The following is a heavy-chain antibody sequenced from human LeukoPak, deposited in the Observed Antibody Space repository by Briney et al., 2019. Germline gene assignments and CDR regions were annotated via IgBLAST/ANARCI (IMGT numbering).Heavy chain of an antibody. J-gene: IGHJ4*02. CDR1: GHTFIGYY. CDR3: ARESGVTGRFCDY. D-gene: IGHD3-3*01. V-gene: IGHV1-2*06. CDR2: INPNSGDT. Sequence: ASVKVSCKAFGHTFIGYYMHWVRQAPGQGPEWMGRINPNSGDTNYVQKFKGRVIMTRDTSISTAYMELSSLRSDDTAVYYCARESGVTGRFCDYWGQGTLVTVSS.